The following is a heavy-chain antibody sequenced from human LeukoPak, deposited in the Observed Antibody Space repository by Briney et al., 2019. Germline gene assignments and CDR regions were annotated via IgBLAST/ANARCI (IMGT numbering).Heavy chain of an antibody. CDR3: ARDIGWNGMDV. J-gene: IGHJ6*02. V-gene: IGHV3-33*01. CDR2: IWYDGSNK. D-gene: IGHD2-15*01. Sequence: QTGGSLRLSCAASGFTFSSYGMHWVRQAPGKGLEWVAIIWYDGSNKDYADSVKGRFTISRDNSKNTLYLQMNTLRAEDTAVYYCARDIGWNGMDVWGQGTTVTVSS. CDR1: GFTFSSYG.